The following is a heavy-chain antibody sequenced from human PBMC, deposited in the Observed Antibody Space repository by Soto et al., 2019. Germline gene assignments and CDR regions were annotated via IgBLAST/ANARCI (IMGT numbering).Heavy chain of an antibody. CDR1: GGTFSSYA. CDR2: IIPIFGTA. CDR3: ARDPYGGLIPRSYDY. D-gene: IGHD4-17*01. Sequence: VQLVQSGAEVKKPGSSVKVSCKASGGTFSSYAISWVRQAPGQGLEWMGGIIPIFGTANYAQKCQGRVKITADESTSTAYMELSSLRSEDTAVYYCARDPYGGLIPRSYDYWGQGTLVTVSS. V-gene: IGHV1-69*01. J-gene: IGHJ4*02.